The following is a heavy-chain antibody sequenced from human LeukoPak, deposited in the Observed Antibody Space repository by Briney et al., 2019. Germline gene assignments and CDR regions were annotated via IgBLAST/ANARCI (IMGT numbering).Heavy chain of an antibody. D-gene: IGHD4-11*01. V-gene: IGHV4-59*08. CDR3: ARATVTTTKLYYYYYMDV. J-gene: IGHJ6*03. Sequence: SETLSLTCTVSGGSISSYYWSWIRQPPGKGLEWIGYIYYSGSTNYNPSLKSRVTISVDTSKNQFSLKLSSVTAADTAVYYCARATVTTTKLYYYYYMDVWGKGTTVTVSS. CDR2: IYYSGST. CDR1: GGSISSYY.